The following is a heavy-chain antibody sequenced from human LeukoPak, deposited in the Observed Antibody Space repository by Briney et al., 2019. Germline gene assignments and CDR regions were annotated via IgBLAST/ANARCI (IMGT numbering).Heavy chain of an antibody. D-gene: IGHD2-15*01. CDR2: IYTSGST. CDR1: GGSMSSGSYY. CDR3: ARGPHCSGGSCHSVSDY. V-gene: IGHV4-61*02. Sequence: PSQTLSLTCTVSGGSMSSGSYYWSWIRQPAGKGLEWIGRIYTSGSTNYNPSLKSRVTISIDTSKNQFSLKLSSVTAADTAVYHCARGPHCSGGSCHSVSDYWGQGTLVTVSS. J-gene: IGHJ4*02.